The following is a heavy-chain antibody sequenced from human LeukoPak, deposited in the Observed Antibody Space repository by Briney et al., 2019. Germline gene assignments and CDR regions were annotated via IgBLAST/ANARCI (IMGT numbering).Heavy chain of an antibody. Sequence: SETLSLTCTVSGGSISSSSYYWGWIRQPPGKGLEWIGSIYYSGSTYYNPSLKSRVTISVDTSKNQFSLKLSSVTAADTAVYYCARGYFDWLEWGNWFDPWGQGTLVTVSS. CDR1: GGSISSSSYY. J-gene: IGHJ5*02. CDR2: IYYSGST. CDR3: ARGYFDWLEWGNWFDP. V-gene: IGHV4-39*01. D-gene: IGHD3-9*01.